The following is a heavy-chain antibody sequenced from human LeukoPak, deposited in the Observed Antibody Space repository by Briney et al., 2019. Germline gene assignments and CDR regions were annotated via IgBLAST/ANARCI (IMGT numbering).Heavy chain of an antibody. V-gene: IGHV3-48*03. D-gene: IGHD3-10*02. CDR3: AELGITMIGGV. J-gene: IGHJ6*04. Sequence: GGSLRLSCAASGFTFSSYAMYWVRQAPGKGLEWVSYISSSGSTIYYADSVKGRFTVSRDNAKNSLYLQMNSLGAEDTAVYYCAELGITMIGGVWGKGTTVTISS. CDR2: ISSSGSTI. CDR1: GFTFSSYA.